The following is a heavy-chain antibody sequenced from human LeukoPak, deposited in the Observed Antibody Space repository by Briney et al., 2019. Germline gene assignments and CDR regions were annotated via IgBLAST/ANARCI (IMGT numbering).Heavy chain of an antibody. Sequence: ASVKVSCRASGYTFTTNGISWVRQAPGQRLEWMAWISPDNGDSKYAKEFTGRLTVTTDTSTRTAYMELRSLRSDDTAVYYCARLRGGIYSSRDAFDIWGQGTMVTVSS. J-gene: IGHJ3*02. CDR3: ARLRGGIYSSRDAFDI. CDR2: ISPDNGDS. D-gene: IGHD6-19*01. V-gene: IGHV1-18*04. CDR1: GYTFTTNG.